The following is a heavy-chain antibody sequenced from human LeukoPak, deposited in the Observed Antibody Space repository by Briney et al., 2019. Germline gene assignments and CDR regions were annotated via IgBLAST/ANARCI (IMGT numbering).Heavy chain of an antibody. J-gene: IGHJ4*02. CDR3: ARRQGCSSTSCPPDY. D-gene: IGHD2-2*01. CDR1: GYSFTTYW. Sequence: GESLKISCRGSGYSFTTYWIGWVRQMPGKGLEWMVIIYPGDSDTRYTPSFQGQVTMSADKSINTAYLQWSSLEASDTAMYYCARRQGCSSTSCPPDYWGQGTLVTVSP. CDR2: IYPGDSDT. V-gene: IGHV5-51*01.